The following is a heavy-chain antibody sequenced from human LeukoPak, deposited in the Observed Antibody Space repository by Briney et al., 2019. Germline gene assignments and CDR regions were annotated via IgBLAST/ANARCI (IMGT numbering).Heavy chain of an antibody. Sequence: PGGSLRLSCAASGLTVTDNYWNWVRQPPGKGPEWISLIYSNRDTRYADPVKGRFTFSRDNSKNTLYLQMNSLRAEDTAVYYCTYGDYPLTYWGQGTLVSVSS. CDR1: GLTVTDNY. V-gene: IGHV3-66*01. CDR2: IYSNRDT. J-gene: IGHJ4*02. D-gene: IGHD4-17*01. CDR3: TYGDYPLTY.